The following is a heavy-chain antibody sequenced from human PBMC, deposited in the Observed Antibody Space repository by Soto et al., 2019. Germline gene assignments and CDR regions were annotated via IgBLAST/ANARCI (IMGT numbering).Heavy chain of an antibody. CDR1: GDSFTTYA. CDR2: IIPIFGTP. D-gene: IGHD3-16*01. Sequence: QVQLVQSGAEVKKPGSSVSVSCKTSGDSFTTYALSWVRQAPGQGLEWVGGIIPIFGTPYYAQKFQGRVTITADEATSTAYMEMTSLQSADTAVYYCARVGGWRQEPNDYWGQGTLVAVSS. CDR3: ARVGGWRQEPNDY. V-gene: IGHV1-69*01. J-gene: IGHJ4*02.